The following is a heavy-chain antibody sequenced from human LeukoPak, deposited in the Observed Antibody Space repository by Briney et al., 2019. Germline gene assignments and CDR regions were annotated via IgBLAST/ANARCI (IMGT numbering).Heavy chain of an antibody. CDR3: ARGPYSYDSSGAFDI. V-gene: IGHV4-38-2*02. CDR1: GYSISSGYC. D-gene: IGHD3-22*01. CDR2: IYHSGST. Sequence: PSETLSLTCTVSGYSISSGYCWGWIRQPPGKGLEWIGSIYHSGSTYYNPSLKSRVTISVDTSKNQFSLKLSSVTAADTAVYFCARGPYSYDSSGAFDIWGQGTMVTVSS. J-gene: IGHJ3*02.